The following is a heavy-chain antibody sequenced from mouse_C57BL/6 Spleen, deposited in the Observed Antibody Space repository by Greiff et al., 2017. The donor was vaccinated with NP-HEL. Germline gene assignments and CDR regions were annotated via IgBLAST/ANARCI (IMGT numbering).Heavy chain of an antibody. CDR1: GYTFTSYG. J-gene: IGHJ2*01. CDR2: IHPRSSNT. Sequence: QVQLKQSGSELARPGASVKLSCKASGYTFTSYGISWVKQRTGQGLEWIGEIHPRSSNTYYNEKFKGKATLTADKSSSTAYMELRSLTSEDSAVYFCATWNEVVATYYIDYWGQGTTLTVSS. D-gene: IGHD1-1*01. CDR3: ATWNEVVATYYIDY. V-gene: IGHV1-81*01.